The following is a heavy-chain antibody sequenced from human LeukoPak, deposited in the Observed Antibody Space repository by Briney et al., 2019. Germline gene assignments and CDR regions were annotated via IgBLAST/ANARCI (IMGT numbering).Heavy chain of an antibody. V-gene: IGHV3-30*18. CDR3: AKASSGYLHY. Sequence: GGSLRLSCAASGFTFGTYGVHWVRQAPGKGLEWVAVVSYDGNQKYYADSVKGRFTISRDNSKNTLYVQMNSLRVEDTAVYYCAKASSGYLHYWGQGTLVTVSS. CDR2: VSYDGNQK. J-gene: IGHJ4*02. D-gene: IGHD3-22*01. CDR1: GFTFGTYG.